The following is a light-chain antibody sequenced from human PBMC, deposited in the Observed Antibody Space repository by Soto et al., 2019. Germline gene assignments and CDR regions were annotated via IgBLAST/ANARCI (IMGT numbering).Light chain of an antibody. V-gene: IGLV2-8*01. CDR2: EVT. J-gene: IGLJ1*01. CDR3: SSYAGSNNPYV. Sequence: QSGLTLPPSASGSPGQSVTISCTGTSGDIGGYDYVSWYQQHPGKAPKLMIYEVTKRPLGVPDRFSGSKSGNTASLTVSGLQAEDEADYYCSSYAGSNNPYVFGTGTKVTVL. CDR1: SGDIGGYDY.